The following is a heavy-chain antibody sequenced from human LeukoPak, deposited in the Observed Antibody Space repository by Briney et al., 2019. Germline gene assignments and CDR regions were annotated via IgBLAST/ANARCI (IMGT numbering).Heavy chain of an antibody. CDR1: GYTFTSYG. CDR3: ARGIAVAGTPLYYYYGMDV. J-gene: IGHJ6*02. D-gene: IGHD6-19*01. V-gene: IGHV1-18*01. CDR2: ISAYNGNT. Sequence: ASVKVSCKASGYTFTSYGISWVRQAPGQGLEWTGWISAYNGNTNYAQKLQGRVTMTTDTSTSTAYMELRSLRSDDTAVYYCARGIAVAGTPLYYYYGMDVWGQGTTVTVSS.